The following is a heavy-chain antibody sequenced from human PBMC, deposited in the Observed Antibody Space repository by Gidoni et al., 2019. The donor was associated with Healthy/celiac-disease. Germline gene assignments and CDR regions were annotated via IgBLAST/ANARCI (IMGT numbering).Heavy chain of an antibody. CDR1: GFPLDDYA. CDR2: ISWNSGSI. CDR3: AKDSEPIFGVVCGFGGWFDP. V-gene: IGHV3-9*01. J-gene: IGHJ5*02. D-gene: IGHD3-3*01. Sequence: EVQLVESGVGLVQPGRSLRISCSASGFPLDDYAMPWFRQAPGKGLEWVSGISWNSGSIGYADSGKGRFTISRDNAKNSLYLQMNSLRAEDTALYYCAKDSEPIFGVVCGFGGWFDPGGQGTLVTVSS.